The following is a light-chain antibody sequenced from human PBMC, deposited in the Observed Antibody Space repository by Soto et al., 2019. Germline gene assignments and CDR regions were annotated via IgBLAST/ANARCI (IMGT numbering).Light chain of an antibody. CDR3: AAWDDSLIGVV. J-gene: IGLJ2*01. CDR1: GSNIGSNT. V-gene: IGLV1-44*01. CDR2: ANH. Sequence: QSALTQPPSASGTPGQRVTISCSGRGSNIGSNTVNWYQQLPGTAPKLLIYANHQRPSGVPERFSGSKSGTSASLAISGLQSEDEADYYCAAWDDSLIGVVFGGGTQLTVL.